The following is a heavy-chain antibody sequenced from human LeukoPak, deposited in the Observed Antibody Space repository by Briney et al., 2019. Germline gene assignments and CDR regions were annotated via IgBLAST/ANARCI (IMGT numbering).Heavy chain of an antibody. V-gene: IGHV7-4-1*02. D-gene: IGHD3-22*01. CDR2: INTNTGNP. Sequence: ASVKVSCKASGYTFTSYAMNWVRQAPGQGLEWMGRINTNTGNPTYAQGFTGRFVFSLDTSVSTAYLQISSLKAEDTAVYYCARDPDYYYDSSGLGYFDYWGQGTLVTVSS. J-gene: IGHJ4*02. CDR3: ARDPDYYYDSSGLGYFDY. CDR1: GYTFTSYA.